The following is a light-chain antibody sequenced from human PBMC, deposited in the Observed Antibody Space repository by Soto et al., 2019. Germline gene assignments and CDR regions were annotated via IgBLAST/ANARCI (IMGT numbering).Light chain of an antibody. J-gene: IGKJ1*01. CDR2: AAS. Sequence: DIPMTQSPSSLSASVGDRVTITCRASQGISTYLNCYQQKPGKAPKLLIYAASSLQSGVPSRFSGSGSETDFTLTISSLQPEDFATYSCQQSYSITWTFGQGTKVEIK. CDR1: QGISTY. V-gene: IGKV1-39*01. CDR3: QQSYSITWT.